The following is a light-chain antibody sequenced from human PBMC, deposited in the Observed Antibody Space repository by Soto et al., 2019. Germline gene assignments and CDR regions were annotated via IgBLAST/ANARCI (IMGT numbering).Light chain of an antibody. V-gene: IGLV2-14*01. CDR2: GVT. J-gene: IGLJ1*01. CDR3: FSHRSGDSHV. Sequence: QFALAQPASVSGSPGQSITISCTGTSSDIGAYNYVSWYQQYPGKAPKLMIYGVTNRPSGVSNRFSGSKTGNTASLTISGLQAEDEADYYCFSHRSGDSHVFGTGTKVTV. CDR1: SSDIGAYNY.